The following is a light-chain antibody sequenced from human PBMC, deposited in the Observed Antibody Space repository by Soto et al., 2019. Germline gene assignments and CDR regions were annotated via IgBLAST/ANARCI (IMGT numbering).Light chain of an antibody. V-gene: IGKV1-27*01. CDR3: QKYNSAPPT. CDR1: QDIRNT. CDR2: AAS. J-gene: IGKJ1*01. Sequence: IQMTQSPSSLSASVGDRVAISCRASQDIRNTLAWYQQKPGEAPKLLIFAASNLQSGVPSRFSGSGSGTDFTLTISSLQPEDVATYYCQKYNSAPPTFGQGTKVEIK.